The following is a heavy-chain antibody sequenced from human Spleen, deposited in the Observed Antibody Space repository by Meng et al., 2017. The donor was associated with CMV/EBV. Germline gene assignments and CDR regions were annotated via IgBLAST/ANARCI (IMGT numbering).Heavy chain of an antibody. CDR3: TREARSTISGVVISVPNAFDV. J-gene: IGHJ3*01. CDR2: VSRNNNTI. D-gene: IGHD3-3*01. Sequence: GGSLRLSCAVSGFSFDDYVIHWVRQTPGKGLEWVSGVSRNNNTIGYADSVRGRFTLSRDNARNSLYLQMNSLRAEDTALYYCTREARSTISGVVISVPNAFDVWGQGTMVTVSS. V-gene: IGHV3-9*01. CDR1: GFSFDDYV.